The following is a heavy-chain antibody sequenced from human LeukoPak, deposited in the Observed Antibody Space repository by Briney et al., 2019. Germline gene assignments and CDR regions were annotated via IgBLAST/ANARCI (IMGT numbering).Heavy chain of an antibody. J-gene: IGHJ4*02. V-gene: IGHV4-30-4*01. CDR1: GYSISSGDYY. D-gene: IGHD3-9*01. Sequence: ASETLSLTCAVSGYSISSGDYYWSWIRQPPGKGLEWIGYIYYSGSTYYNPSLKSRVTISVDTSKNQFSLKLSSVTAADTAVYYCARDAILSGYPLDYWGQGTLVTVSS. CDR3: ARDAILSGYPLDY. CDR2: IYYSGST.